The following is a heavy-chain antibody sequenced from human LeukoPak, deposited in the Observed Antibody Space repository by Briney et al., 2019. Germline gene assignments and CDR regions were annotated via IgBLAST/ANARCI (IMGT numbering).Heavy chain of an antibody. D-gene: IGHD5-18*01. V-gene: IGHV1-69*13. Sequence: ASVKVSCKASGGTFSSYAISWVRQAPGQGLEWMGGIIPIFGTANYAQKFQGRVTITADESTSTAYMELSSLRSEDTAVYYCARGSGTAMATYYYYMDVWGKGTTVTVSS. CDR1: GGTFSSYA. CDR3: ARGSGTAMATYYYYMDV. J-gene: IGHJ6*03. CDR2: IIPIFGTA.